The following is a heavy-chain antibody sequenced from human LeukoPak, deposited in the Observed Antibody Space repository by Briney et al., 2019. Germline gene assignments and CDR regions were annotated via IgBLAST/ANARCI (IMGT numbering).Heavy chain of an antibody. D-gene: IGHD5-18*01. Sequence: GGSLRLSCAASGFTFSSYSMNWVRQAPGKRLEWVSSISSSSSYIYYADSVKGRFTISRDNAKNSLYLQMNSLRAEDTAVYYCARDLQIWDTAMVDWGQGTLVTVSS. CDR1: GFTFSSYS. J-gene: IGHJ4*02. V-gene: IGHV3-21*01. CDR2: ISSSSSYI. CDR3: ARDLQIWDTAMVD.